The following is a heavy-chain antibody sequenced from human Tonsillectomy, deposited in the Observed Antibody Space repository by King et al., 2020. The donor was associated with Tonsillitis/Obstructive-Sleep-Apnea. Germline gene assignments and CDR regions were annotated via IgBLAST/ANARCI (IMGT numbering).Heavy chain of an antibody. CDR3: ARPSAYGDLDY. CDR1: GYSFTSFW. Sequence: VKLVESGAEVKKPGESLRISCKGSGYSFTSFWISWVRQMPGKGLEWMGRVDPYDSYTNYSPSFQGHVTISSDKSIYTAYLQWSSLKASDTAMYYCARPSAYGDLDYWGQGTLVTVSS. J-gene: IGHJ4*02. V-gene: IGHV5-10-1*01. D-gene: IGHD4-17*01. CDR2: VDPYDSYT.